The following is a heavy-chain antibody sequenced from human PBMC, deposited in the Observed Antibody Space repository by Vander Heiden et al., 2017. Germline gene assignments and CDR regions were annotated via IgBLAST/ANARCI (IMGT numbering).Heavy chain of an antibody. CDR3: AKDAIPYYYDSSGPDAFDI. V-gene: IGHV3-23*01. Sequence: EVQLLESGGGLVQPGGSLRLSCAASGFTFSSYAMSWVRQAPGKGLEWVSAISGSGGSTYYADSVKGRVTISRDNSKNTLYLQMKSLRAEETAVYYCAKDAIPYYYDSSGPDAFDIWGQGTMVTVSS. CDR1: GFTFSSYA. J-gene: IGHJ3*02. CDR2: ISGSGGST. D-gene: IGHD3-22*01.